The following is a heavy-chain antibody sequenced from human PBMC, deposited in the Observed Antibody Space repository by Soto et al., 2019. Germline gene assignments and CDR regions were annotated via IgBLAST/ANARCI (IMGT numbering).Heavy chain of an antibody. V-gene: IGHV4-59*08. J-gene: IGHJ1*01. Sequence: SETLSLTCTVSGGSISSYYWSWVRQPPGKGLEWIGYIYYSGSTNYNPSLKSRVTISVDTSKNQFSLKLSSVTAAGTAVYYCARQGQQASMGYWGQGTLVTVSS. CDR3: ARQGQQASMGY. CDR1: GGSISSYY. CDR2: IYYSGST. D-gene: IGHD6-13*01.